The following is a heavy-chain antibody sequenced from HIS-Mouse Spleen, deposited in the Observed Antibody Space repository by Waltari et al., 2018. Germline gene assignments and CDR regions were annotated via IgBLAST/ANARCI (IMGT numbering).Heavy chain of an antibody. V-gene: IGHV3-30*18. D-gene: IGHD6-13*01. CDR1: GFTFSRHG. CDR3: AKEYSSSHNWFDP. Sequence: HVQLVECGGGAVQPGRSRRLSCAASGFTFSRHGLLVVRAAPGKGLEWCAVISYDGSNKYYADSVKGRFTISRDNSKNTLYLQMNSLRAEDTAVYYCAKEYSSSHNWFDPWGQGTLVTVSS. J-gene: IGHJ5*02. CDR2: ISYDGSNK.